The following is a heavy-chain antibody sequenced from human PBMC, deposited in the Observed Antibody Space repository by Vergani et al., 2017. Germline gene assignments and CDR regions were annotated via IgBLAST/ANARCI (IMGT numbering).Heavy chain of an antibody. CDR3: ARRARVKYSGYAYYMDV. D-gene: IGHD5-12*01. J-gene: IGHJ6*03. CDR1: GYSFTSYW. V-gene: IGHV5-51*03. CDR2: IDPGDSDT. Sequence: EVQLVQSGAEVKKPGESLKISCKGSGYSFTSYWIGWVRQMPGKGLEWMGIIDPGDSDTRYSPSFQGQVTISADKSISTAYLQWSSLKASDTAMYYCARRARVKYSGYAYYMDVWGKGTTVTVSS.